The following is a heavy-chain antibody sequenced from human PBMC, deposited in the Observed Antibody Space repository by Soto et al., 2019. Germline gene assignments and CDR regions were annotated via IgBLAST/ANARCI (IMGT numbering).Heavy chain of an antibody. V-gene: IGHV4-34*01. CDR2: INHSGST. J-gene: IGHJ4*02. Sequence: SETLSLTCAVYGGSFSGYYWSWIRQPPGKGLEWIGEINHSGSTNYNPSLKGRVTISVDTSKNQFSLKLSSVTAADTAVYYCARVPPVRGVINFDYWGQGTLVTVSS. CDR1: GGSFSGYY. CDR3: ARVPPVRGVINFDY. D-gene: IGHD3-10*01.